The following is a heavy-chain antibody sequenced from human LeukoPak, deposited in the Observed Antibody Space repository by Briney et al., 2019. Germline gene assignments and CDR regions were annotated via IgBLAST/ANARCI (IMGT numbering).Heavy chain of an antibody. D-gene: IGHD6-13*01. CDR2: IIPIFGTA. CDR3: ARETQQHYYYYYMDV. Sequence: SVKVSCKASGGTFSSYAISWVRQAPGQGLEWMGRIIPIFGTANYAQKFQGRVTITTDESTSTAYMELSSLRSEDTVVYYCARETQQHYYYYYMDVWGKGTTVTVSS. CDR1: GGTFSSYA. V-gene: IGHV1-69*05. J-gene: IGHJ6*03.